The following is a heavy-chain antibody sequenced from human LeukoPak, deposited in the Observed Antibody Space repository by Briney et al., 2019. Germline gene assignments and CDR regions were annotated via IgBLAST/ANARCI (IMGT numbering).Heavy chain of an antibody. CDR2: INPNSGGT. D-gene: IGHD3-10*01. V-gene: IGHV1-2*02. Sequence: GASVKVSCKASGYTFTGYYMHWVRRAPGQGLEWMGWINPNSGGTNYAQKFRGRVTMTRDTSISTAYMELSRLRSDDTAVYYCATYGATPETYYFDYWGQGTLVTVSS. CDR3: ATYGATPETYYFDY. CDR1: GYTFTGYY. J-gene: IGHJ4*02.